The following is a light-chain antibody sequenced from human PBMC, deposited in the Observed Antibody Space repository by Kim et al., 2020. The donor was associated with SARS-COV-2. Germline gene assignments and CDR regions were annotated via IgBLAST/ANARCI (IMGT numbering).Light chain of an antibody. CDR2: EVS. V-gene: IGLV2-8*01. CDR1: RSDVGGYNL. Sequence: QSALTQPPSASGSPGQSVAISCTGTRSDVGGYNLVSWYQHHPGKAPKLLIYEVSKRPSGVPDRFSGSKSGNTASLTVSGLQAEDEADYYCNSYAGSDNWVCGGGTQLTVL. J-gene: IGLJ3*02. CDR3: NSYAGSDNWV.